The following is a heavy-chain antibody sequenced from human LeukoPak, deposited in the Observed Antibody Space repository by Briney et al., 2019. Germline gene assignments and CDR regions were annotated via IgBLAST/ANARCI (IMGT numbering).Heavy chain of an antibody. D-gene: IGHD2-15*01. J-gene: IGHJ3*02. CDR2: ISGSGGST. CDR3: AKVYDVVVVAAGKDAFDI. Sequence: GGSLRLSCAASGFTFSSYAMSWVRQAPGKGLEWVSAISGSGGSTYYADSVKGRFTISRDNSKNTLYLQMNSPRAEDTAVYYCAKVYDVVVVAAGKDAFDIWGQGTMVTVSS. CDR1: GFTFSSYA. V-gene: IGHV3-23*01.